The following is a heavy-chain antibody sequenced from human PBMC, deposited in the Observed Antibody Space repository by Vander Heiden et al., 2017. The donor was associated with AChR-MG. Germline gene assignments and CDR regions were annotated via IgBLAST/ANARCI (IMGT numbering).Heavy chain of an antibody. D-gene: IGHD5-12*01. CDR1: GFTFRNAW. CDR2: IKSKTDGGTT. Sequence: EVQLVESGGGLVKPGGSLRLSCAASGFTFRNAWMSWVRQAPGKGLEWVGRIKSKTDGGTTDYAAPVKGRFTISRDDSKNTLYLQMNSLKTEDTAVYYCTTDWWVEMATITSDYWGQGTLVTVSS. V-gene: IGHV3-15*01. CDR3: TTDWWVEMATITSDY. J-gene: IGHJ4*02.